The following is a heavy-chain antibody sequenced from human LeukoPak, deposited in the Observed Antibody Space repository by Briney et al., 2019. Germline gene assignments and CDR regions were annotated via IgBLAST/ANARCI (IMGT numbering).Heavy chain of an antibody. CDR3: ATFRQTYDILTGYLIGPFDY. Sequence: ASVKVSCKVSGYTLTELSMHWVRQAPGKGLEWMGGFDPEDGETIYALKFQGRVTMTEDTSTDTAYMELSSLRSEDTAVYYCATFRQTYDILTGYLIGPFDYWGQGTLVTVSS. CDR1: GYTLTELS. J-gene: IGHJ4*02. D-gene: IGHD3-9*01. V-gene: IGHV1-24*01. CDR2: FDPEDGET.